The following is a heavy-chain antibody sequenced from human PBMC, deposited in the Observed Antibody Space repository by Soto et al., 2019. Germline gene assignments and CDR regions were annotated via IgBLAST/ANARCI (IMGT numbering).Heavy chain of an antibody. CDR3: ASLATAIAAADKYYYYYGMDA. D-gene: IGHD6-13*01. CDR1: GYTFASYG. V-gene: IGHV1-3*01. Sequence: GAAVKVSCEACGYTFASYGRNWVRQDPGRGLEWLGWINPGNGNTKYSQKFQGRVIIERDTSASTAYMELSSLRSEDTAVYYCASLATAIAAADKYYYYYGMDAWGQGTTVTVSS. J-gene: IGHJ6*02. CDR2: INPGNGNT.